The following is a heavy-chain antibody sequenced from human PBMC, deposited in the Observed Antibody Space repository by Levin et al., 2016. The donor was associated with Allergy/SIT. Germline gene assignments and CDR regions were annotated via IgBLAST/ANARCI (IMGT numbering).Heavy chain of an antibody. CDR3: ARDGARTPHWFRFEY. J-gene: IGHJ4*02. D-gene: IGHD3-9*01. Sequence: LSLTCAASGFTFSDYYMSWIRQAPGKGLEWVAYISNSGSTIYYSDSVKGRFTISRDNAKKSLYLQMNSLRAEDTAVYYCARDGARTPHWFRFEYWGQGILVTVSS. CDR2: ISNSGSTI. V-gene: IGHV3-11*01. CDR1: GFTFSDYY.